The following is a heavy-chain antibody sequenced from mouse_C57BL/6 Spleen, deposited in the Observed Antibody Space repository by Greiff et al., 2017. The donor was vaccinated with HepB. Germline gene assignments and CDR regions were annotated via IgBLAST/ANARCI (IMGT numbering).Heavy chain of an antibody. J-gene: IGHJ2*01. V-gene: IGHV5-4*01. CDR2: ISDGGSYT. D-gene: IGHD2-4*01. CDR1: GFTFSSYA. Sequence: EVHLVESGGGLVKPGGSLKLSCAASGFTFSSYAMSWVRQTPEKRLEWVATISDGGSYTYYPDNVKGRFTISRDNAKNNLYLQMSHLKSEDTAMYYCAREGSMITRGGYFDYWGQGTTLTVSS. CDR3: AREGSMITRGGYFDY.